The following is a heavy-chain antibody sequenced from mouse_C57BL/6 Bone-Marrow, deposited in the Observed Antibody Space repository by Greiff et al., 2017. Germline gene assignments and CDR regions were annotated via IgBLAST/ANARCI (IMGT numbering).Heavy chain of an antibody. V-gene: IGHV2-3*01. CDR2: IWGDGST. Sequence: QVHVKQSGPGLVAPSQSLSITCTVSGFSLTSYGASWVRQPPGKGLEWLGVIWGDGSTNYHSALISRLSISKDNSKSQVFLKLNSLQTDDTATYYCAKEGNWDWYFDVWGTGTTVTVSS. CDR1: GFSLTSYG. D-gene: IGHD4-1*01. CDR3: AKEGNWDWYFDV. J-gene: IGHJ1*03.